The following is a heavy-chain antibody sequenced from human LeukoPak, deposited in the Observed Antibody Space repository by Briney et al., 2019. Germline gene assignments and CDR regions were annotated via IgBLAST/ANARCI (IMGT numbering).Heavy chain of an antibody. J-gene: IGHJ4*02. CDR1: GGSISSGSYY. Sequence: PSETLSLTCTVSGGSISSGSYYWGWIRQPPGKGLEWIGSIYYSGSTYYNPSLKSRVTISVDTSKNQFSLKLSSVTAADTAVYYCASINTRITIFGVVLFWGQGTLVTVSS. CDR3: ASINTRITIFGVVLF. CDR2: IYYSGST. V-gene: IGHV4-39*01. D-gene: IGHD3-3*01.